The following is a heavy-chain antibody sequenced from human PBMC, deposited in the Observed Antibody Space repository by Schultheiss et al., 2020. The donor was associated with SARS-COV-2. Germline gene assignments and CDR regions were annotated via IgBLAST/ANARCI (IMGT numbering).Heavy chain of an antibody. CDR3: ASSAVTTAGLFGY. CDR1: GYSISSGYY. J-gene: IGHJ4*02. D-gene: IGHD4-17*01. Sequence: SETLSLTCAVSGYSISSGYYWSWIRQPPGKGLEWIGYLYDSGSTNYNPSLKSLVTISVDTSKNQFSLKLSSVTATDTAVYYCASSAVTTAGLFGYWGQGTLITVAS. V-gene: IGHV4-38-2*01. CDR2: LYDSGST.